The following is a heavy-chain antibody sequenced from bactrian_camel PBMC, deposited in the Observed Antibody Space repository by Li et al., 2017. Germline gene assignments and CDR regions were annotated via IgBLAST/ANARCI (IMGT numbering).Heavy chain of an antibody. CDR3: AARPTWLGSWCPPSTQTYAY. J-gene: IGHJ4*01. V-gene: IGHV3S53*01. Sequence: HVQLVESGGGSVQAGGSLRLSCVSSRYLANSNCMVWFRQAPGKEREGVATISSGGIVTYADSMGGRFTISQDNANYTVYLQMDNLKPEDTAMYFCAARPTWLGSWCPPSTQTYAYWGQGTQVTVS. CDR2: ISSGGIV. D-gene: IGHD3*01. CDR1: RYLANSNC.